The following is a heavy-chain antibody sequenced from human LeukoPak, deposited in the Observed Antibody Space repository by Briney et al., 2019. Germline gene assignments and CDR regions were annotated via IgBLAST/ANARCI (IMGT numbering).Heavy chain of an antibody. V-gene: IGHV3-74*03. J-gene: IGHJ4*02. Sequence: GGSLRPSCAASGFTFSSYWMHLVRPAPGKGVWWVSRINTDGNSTTYADSAEGRFTMTRDNAKNTLYLQMNSLRADETAVYCCATGLLVVPACLPDYWGQGTLVTVSS. CDR3: ATGLLVVPACLPDY. CDR1: GFTFSSYW. CDR2: INTDGNST. D-gene: IGHD2-2*01.